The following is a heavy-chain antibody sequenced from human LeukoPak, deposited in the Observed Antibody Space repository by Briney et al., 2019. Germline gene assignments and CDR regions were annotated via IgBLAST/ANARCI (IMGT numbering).Heavy chain of an antibody. Sequence: PSETLSLTCTVSGGSISSSTFYWTWIRQPAGKGLEWIGRIYTSGSTNYNPSLKSRVTMSVDTSKNQFSLKLSSVTAADTAVYYCARDVVAAAGPWDYWGQETLVTVSS. CDR1: GGSISSSTFY. CDR3: ARDVVAAAGPWDY. CDR2: IYTSGST. D-gene: IGHD6-13*01. J-gene: IGHJ4*02. V-gene: IGHV4-61*02.